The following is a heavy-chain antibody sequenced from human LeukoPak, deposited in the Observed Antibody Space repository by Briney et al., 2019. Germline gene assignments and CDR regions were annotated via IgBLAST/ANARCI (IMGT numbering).Heavy chain of an antibody. D-gene: IGHD2-2*01. Sequence: GESLKISCRGSGYSLTTYWIGWVRQMPGKGLEWMGIIYPGDSDTRCTPSFQGQVTMSADKSINTAYLQWSSLRASDTAMYYCARRQGCSSSSCPPDYWGQGTLVTVSP. J-gene: IGHJ4*02. CDR1: GYSLTTYW. CDR3: ARRQGCSSSSCPPDY. V-gene: IGHV5-51*01. CDR2: IYPGDSDT.